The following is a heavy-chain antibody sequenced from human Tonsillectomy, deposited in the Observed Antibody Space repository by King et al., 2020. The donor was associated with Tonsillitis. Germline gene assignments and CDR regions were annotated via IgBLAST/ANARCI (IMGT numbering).Heavy chain of an antibody. J-gene: IGHJ6*02. D-gene: IGHD5-18*01. CDR2: IKRDGSEK. V-gene: IGHV3-7*01. Sequence: VQLVESGGGLVQPGGSLRLSCVASRFTFRNYWMSWVRQAPGKGLEWVANIKRDGSEKYYIDSVKGRFTVSRANAQNSLYLQMNSLRAEDTAVYYCARASYSRDPRIGQSYYGMGVWGQGTTVIVSS. CDR1: RFTFRNYW. CDR3: ARASYSRDPRIGQSYYGMGV.